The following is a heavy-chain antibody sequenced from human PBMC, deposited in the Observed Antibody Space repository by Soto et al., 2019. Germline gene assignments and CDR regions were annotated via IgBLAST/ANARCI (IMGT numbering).Heavy chain of an antibody. CDR2: ISGPGGTI. J-gene: IGHJ6*02. CDR1: GLIFSHFA. Sequence: GGSLRLSCAASGLIFSHFAMSWVRQAPGKGLEWVSSISGPGGTIFYADSAKGRFTISRDNSKNMLYLQMDSLRAEDTAIYYCAKVPYGDYTPPAYGMDLWGQGTTVTVSS. V-gene: IGHV3-23*01. D-gene: IGHD4-17*01. CDR3: AKVPYGDYTPPAYGMDL.